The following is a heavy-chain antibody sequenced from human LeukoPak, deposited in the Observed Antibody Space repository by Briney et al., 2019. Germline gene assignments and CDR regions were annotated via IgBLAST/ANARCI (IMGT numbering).Heavy chain of an antibody. CDR3: ARVDEDGFDY. Sequence: GESLKISCKGSGYSFTSSWISWVRQAPGQGLEWMGWISTYNGNTNYAQKLQGRVTMTTDTSTSTAYMELRSLRSDDTAVYYCARVDEDGFDYWGQGTLVTVSS. V-gene: IGHV1-18*04. CDR1: GYSFTSSW. CDR2: ISTYNGNT. J-gene: IGHJ4*02.